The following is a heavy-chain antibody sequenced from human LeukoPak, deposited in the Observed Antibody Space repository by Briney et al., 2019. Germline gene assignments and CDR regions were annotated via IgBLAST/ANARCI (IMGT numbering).Heavy chain of an antibody. J-gene: IGHJ6*03. V-gene: IGHV4-39*01. Sequence: EASETLSLTCTVSGGSISSSSYYWGWIRQPPGKGPEWIGSIYYSGSTYYNPSLKSRVTISVDTSKNQFSLKLSSVTAADTAVYYCARQLFGDFEWGYYMDVWGKGTTVTISS. CDR3: ARQLFGDFEWGYYMDV. CDR1: GGSISSSSYY. D-gene: IGHD3-10*02. CDR2: IYYSGST.